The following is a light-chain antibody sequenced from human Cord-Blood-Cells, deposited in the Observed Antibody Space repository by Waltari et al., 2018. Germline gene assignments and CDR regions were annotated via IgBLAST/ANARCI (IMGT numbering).Light chain of an antibody. Sequence: QSALTQPASVSGSPGQSITISCTGTSSDVGSYNLDSWYQQQPGKTPKLMIYEVSKRPSGVSNRFSGSKSVNTASLTISGLQAEDEADYYCCSYAGSSTLVFGTGTKVTVL. CDR3: CSYAGSSTLV. V-gene: IGLV2-23*02. J-gene: IGLJ1*01. CDR1: SSDVGSYNL. CDR2: EVS.